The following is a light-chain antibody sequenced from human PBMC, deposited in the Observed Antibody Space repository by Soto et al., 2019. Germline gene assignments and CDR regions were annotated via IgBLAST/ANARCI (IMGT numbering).Light chain of an antibody. CDR3: QQYGSSRWT. Sequence: DMQMGRAESSLSASVGDRVTISCRASEMISDYLAWYQQKPGKAPKLLINTASSLRSGVPSRFSGSGSGTDFTLTIDSLQPEDFAVYYCQQYGSSRWTCGQGTKVDIK. J-gene: IGKJ1*01. CDR1: EMISDY. V-gene: IGKV1-39*01. CDR2: TAS.